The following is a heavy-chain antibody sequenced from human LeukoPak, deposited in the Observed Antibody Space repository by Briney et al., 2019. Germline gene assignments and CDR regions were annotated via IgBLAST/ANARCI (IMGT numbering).Heavy chain of an antibody. CDR3: ASGRYSSGWYYFDY. D-gene: IGHD6-19*01. CDR2: IYYSGST. CDR1: GVSISSSNSY. J-gene: IGHJ4*02. Sequence: SETLSLTCAVSGVSISSSNSYWGWIRQPPGKGLEWIGSIYYSGSTYYNPSLKSRVTISVDTSKNQFSLKLSSVTAADTAVYYCASGRYSSGWYYFDYWGQGTLVTVSS. V-gene: IGHV4-39*01.